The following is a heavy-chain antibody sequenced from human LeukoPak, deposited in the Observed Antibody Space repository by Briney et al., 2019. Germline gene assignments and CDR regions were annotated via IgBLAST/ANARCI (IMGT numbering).Heavy chain of an antibody. CDR3: ARGPYAYSSGWYFDY. J-gene: IGHJ4*02. Sequence: SETLSLTCAVYGGSFSGYYWSWIRHPPGKGLEWIGEINHSGSTNYNPSLKSRVTISVDTSKNQFSLKLSSVTAADTAVYYCARGPYAYSSGWYFDYWGQGTLVTVSS. CDR2: INHSGST. D-gene: IGHD6-19*01. CDR1: GGSFSGYY. V-gene: IGHV4-34*01.